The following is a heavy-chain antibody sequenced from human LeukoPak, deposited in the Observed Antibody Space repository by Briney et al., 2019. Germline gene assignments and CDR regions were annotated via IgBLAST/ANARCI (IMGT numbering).Heavy chain of an antibody. CDR3: ARHEGSGYAKSYYYNMDV. V-gene: IGHV4-39*01. Sequence: SETLSLTCTVSGGSISSSSYYWGWVRQPPGEGLGWNASSYYSGSSYYNPSRKSRVTISVDTSKNQFSLKLSSVTAADTAVYYCARHEGSGYAKSYYYNMDVWVKATTPTVSS. J-gene: IGHJ6*03. CDR2: SYYSGSS. D-gene: IGHD5-12*01. CDR1: GGSISSSSYY.